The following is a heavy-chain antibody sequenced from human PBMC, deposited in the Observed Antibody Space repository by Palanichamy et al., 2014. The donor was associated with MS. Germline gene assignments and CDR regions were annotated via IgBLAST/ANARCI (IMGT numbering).Heavy chain of an antibody. CDR1: GFSVSSNY. J-gene: IGHJ6*03. Sequence: EVQLVESGGGLIQPGGSLRLSCVASGFSVSSNYMTWVRQAPGKGLELVSLIYSGGSTFYADSVKGRFTISRDNSKNTLYLQMNSLRAEDTAVYYCARDHRDGSSWGHDYYYYMDVWGKGTTVTVSS. V-gene: IGHV3-53*01. CDR3: ARDHRDGSSWGHDYYYYMDV. D-gene: IGHD6-13*01. CDR2: IYSGGST.